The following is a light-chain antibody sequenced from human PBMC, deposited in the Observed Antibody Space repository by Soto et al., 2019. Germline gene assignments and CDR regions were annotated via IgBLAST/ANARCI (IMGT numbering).Light chain of an antibody. CDR2: LGS. V-gene: IGKV2-28*01. CDR1: QSLLHSNGYNY. Sequence: DIVVTQSPLSLPVTPGEPASISCRSSQSLLHSNGYNYLDWYLQKPGQSPQLLIYLGSNRASGVSDRFSGSGSGTDFTLRISRVEAEDVGLYYCMQALQAPLTFGQGTKLDIK. J-gene: IGKJ1*01. CDR3: MQALQAPLT.